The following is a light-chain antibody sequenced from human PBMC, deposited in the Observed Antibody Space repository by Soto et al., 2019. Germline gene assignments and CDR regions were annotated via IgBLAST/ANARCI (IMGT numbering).Light chain of an antibody. Sequence: DIQLTQSPSFLSASVGDRVTITCRASQGVSSYLAWYQQKPGKAPNLLIYAASTLQSGVPSRFSGSASGTELTLTISSLQPEDSAAYYCQQLNSYPITFGQGTRLEIK. V-gene: IGKV1-9*01. J-gene: IGKJ5*01. CDR1: QGVSSY. CDR3: QQLNSYPIT. CDR2: AAS.